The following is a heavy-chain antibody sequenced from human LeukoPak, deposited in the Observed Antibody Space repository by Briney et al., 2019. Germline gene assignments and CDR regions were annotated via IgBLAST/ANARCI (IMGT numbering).Heavy chain of an antibody. Sequence: PSETLSRTCTVSGGSISSSSYYWGWIRQPPGKGLEWIGSIYYSGSTYYNPSLKSQVTISVDTSKSQFSLKLSSVTAADTAVYYCAGRPPNFDYWGQGTLVTVSS. CDR3: AGRPPNFDY. V-gene: IGHV4-39*01. CDR2: IYYSGST. J-gene: IGHJ4*02. CDR1: GGSISSSSYY.